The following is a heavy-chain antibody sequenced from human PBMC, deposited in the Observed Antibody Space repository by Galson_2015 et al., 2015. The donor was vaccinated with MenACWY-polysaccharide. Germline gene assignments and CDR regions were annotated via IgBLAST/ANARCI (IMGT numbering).Heavy chain of an antibody. CDR2: MSRTATT. D-gene: IGHD2-15*01. CDR3: AREGFCSGGTCYFYDY. Sequence: SLRLSCAASGFAFSNYGMAWVRQAPGKGLEWVSAMSRTATTYYSASVKGRFTISRDNSKNTLYLQMNSLGVEDTAVYYCAREGFCSGGTCYFYDYWGQGILVTVSA. CDR1: GFAFSNYG. V-gene: IGHV3-23*01. J-gene: IGHJ4*02.